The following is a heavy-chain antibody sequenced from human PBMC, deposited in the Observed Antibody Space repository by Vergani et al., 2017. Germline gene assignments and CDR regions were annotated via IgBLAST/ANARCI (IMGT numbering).Heavy chain of an antibody. V-gene: IGHV4-59*12. CDR3: ARGSTFYYDSSGFEWAFDF. Sequence: QVQLQESGPGLVKPSETLSLTCTVSGGSISSYYWSWIRQPPGKGLEWIGYIYYSGSTNYNPSLKSRVTISVDTSKNQFSLKLSSVTAADTAVYFCARGSTFYYDSSGFEWAFDFWGQGTMVTVSS. CDR1: GGSISSYY. J-gene: IGHJ3*01. CDR2: IYYSGST. D-gene: IGHD3-22*01.